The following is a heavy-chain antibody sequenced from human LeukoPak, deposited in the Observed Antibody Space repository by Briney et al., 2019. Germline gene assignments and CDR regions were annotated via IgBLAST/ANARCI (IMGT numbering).Heavy chain of an antibody. CDR2: ISSSGSTI. Sequence: GGSLRLSCAASGFTFSDYYMSWIRQAPGKGLEWVSYISSSGSTIYYADSVKGRFTISRDNAKNSLYLQMNSLRAEDTAVYYCARGYSSSWYKGDYYYYGMDVWGQGTTVTVSS. D-gene: IGHD6-13*01. J-gene: IGHJ6*02. V-gene: IGHV3-11*01. CDR1: GFTFSDYY. CDR3: ARGYSSSWYKGDYYYYGMDV.